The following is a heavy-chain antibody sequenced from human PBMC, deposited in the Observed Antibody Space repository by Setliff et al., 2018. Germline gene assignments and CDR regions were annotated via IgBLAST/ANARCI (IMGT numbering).Heavy chain of an antibody. CDR3: ARGHCSSGECPNYFDP. CDR2: IYYSGNT. Sequence: LSLTCTVSGGSMIGGHYYWSWIRQLPGKGLEWIAYIYYSGNTYYNPSLKSRVTISVDTSKNQFSLKINSVTAADTAVYYCARGHCSSGECPNYFDPWGQGTQVTVSS. V-gene: IGHV4-31*03. D-gene: IGHD2-15*01. CDR1: GGSMIGGHYY. J-gene: IGHJ5*02.